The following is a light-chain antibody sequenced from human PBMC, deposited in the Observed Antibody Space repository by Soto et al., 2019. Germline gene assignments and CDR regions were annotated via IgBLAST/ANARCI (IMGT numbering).Light chain of an antibody. V-gene: IGKV3-20*01. J-gene: IGKJ1*01. CDR2: GAS. CDR1: QSAFSSY. Sequence: EIVLTQSPGTLSLSPGERATLSCRASQSAFSSYLAWYQQKPGQAPRLLMYGASSRATGIPDRFSGSGSGTDFTVSISRVEREDFAVYYCQQYGSSPLTLGQGTKVEIK. CDR3: QQYGSSPLT.